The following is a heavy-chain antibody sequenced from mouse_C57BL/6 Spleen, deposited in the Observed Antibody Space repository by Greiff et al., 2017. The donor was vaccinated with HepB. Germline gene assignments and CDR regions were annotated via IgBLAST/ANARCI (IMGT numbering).Heavy chain of an antibody. CDR3: ARGNSRYGSSYDYAMDY. D-gene: IGHD1-1*01. CDR1: GYTFTDYN. CDR2: INPNNGGT. Sequence: EVQLQQSGPELVKPGASVKMSCKASGYTFTDYNMHWVKQSHGKSLEWIGYINPNNGGTSYNQKFKGKATLTVNRSSSTAYMELRSLTSEDSAVYYCARGNSRYGSSYDYAMDYWGQGTSVTVSS. J-gene: IGHJ4*01. V-gene: IGHV1-22*01.